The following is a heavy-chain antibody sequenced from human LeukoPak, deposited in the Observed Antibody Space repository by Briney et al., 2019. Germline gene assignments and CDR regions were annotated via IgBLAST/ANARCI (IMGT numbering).Heavy chain of an antibody. J-gene: IGHJ4*02. CDR1: GGSISSYY. Sequence: SETLSLTCTVSGGSISSYYWSWIRQPPGKGLEWVGYIYYSGNTNYNPSLKSRVTISLDTSKNQFSLRLSSVTAADTAVYYCAGLSDIVATIDYWGQGTLVTVSS. D-gene: IGHD5-12*01. V-gene: IGHV4-59*08. CDR2: IYYSGNT. CDR3: AGLSDIVATIDY.